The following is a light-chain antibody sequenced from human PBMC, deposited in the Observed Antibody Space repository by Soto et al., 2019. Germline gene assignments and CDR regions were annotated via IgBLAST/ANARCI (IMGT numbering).Light chain of an antibody. J-gene: IGKJ5*01. CDR2: DAS. V-gene: IGKV1-33*01. CDR3: QQYDSLPIT. Sequence: DIQMTQSPSSLSASVGDRVTITCQASQDISNYLNWYQQKPGKAPKLLIYDASNLETGVPSRFSGSGSGTDFTFAISSLQPEDIATYYCQQYDSLPITFGHGTRLEMK. CDR1: QDISNY.